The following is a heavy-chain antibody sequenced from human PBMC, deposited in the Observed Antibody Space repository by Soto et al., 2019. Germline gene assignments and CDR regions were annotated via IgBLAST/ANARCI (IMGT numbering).Heavy chain of an antibody. Sequence: LRLSCAASGFTFSSYAMHWVRQAPGKGLEWVAVISYDGSNKYYADSVKGRFTISRDNSKNTLYLQMNSLRAEDTAVYYCARERYYYDSSGYYYLFDYWGQGTLVTVSS. CDR2: ISYDGSNK. CDR1: GFTFSSYA. V-gene: IGHV3-30-3*01. J-gene: IGHJ4*02. D-gene: IGHD3-22*01. CDR3: ARERYYYDSSGYYYLFDY.